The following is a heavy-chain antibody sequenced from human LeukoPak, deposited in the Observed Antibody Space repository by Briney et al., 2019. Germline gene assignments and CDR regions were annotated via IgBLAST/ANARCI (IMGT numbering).Heavy chain of an antibody. CDR1: GYSINSGSS. J-gene: IGHJ4*02. V-gene: IGHV4-38-2*02. CDR2: IYHSGTT. Sequence: SETLSLTCTVSGYSINSGSSWGWIRQSPGKGLEWLGSIYHSGTTYYTPSLKSRVTIAVDTSKNQFSLKLSSVTAADMAVYYCARGDGYYPGLLGYWGQGTLVTVSS. CDR3: ARGDGYYPGLLGY. D-gene: IGHD5-24*01.